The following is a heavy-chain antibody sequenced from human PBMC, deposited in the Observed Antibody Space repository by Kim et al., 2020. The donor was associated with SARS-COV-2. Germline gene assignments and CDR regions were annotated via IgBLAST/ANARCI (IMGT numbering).Heavy chain of an antibody. CDR3: ARDGITMVRGVKGATGWFDP. V-gene: IGHV4-31*03. Sequence: SETLSLTCTVSGGSISSGGYYWSWIRQHPGKGLEWIGYIYYSGSTYYNPSLKSRVTISVDTSKNQFSLKLSSVTAADAAVYYCARDGITMVRGVKGATGWFDPWGQGRPVTVSS. CDR2: IYYSGST. D-gene: IGHD3-10*01. CDR1: GGSISSGGYY. J-gene: IGHJ5*02.